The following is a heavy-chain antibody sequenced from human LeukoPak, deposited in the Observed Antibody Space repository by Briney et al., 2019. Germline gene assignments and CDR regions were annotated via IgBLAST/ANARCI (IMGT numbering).Heavy chain of an antibody. CDR3: ARDPYDSRSSSLGYDS. CDR1: GFTFSDHY. J-gene: IGHJ4*02. V-gene: IGHV3-72*01. Sequence: GGSLRLSCAASGFTFSDHYMDWVRQAPGKGLEWVGRVRNKDSSYTTQYAASVKGRFTISRDDSKNSLYLQMNSLKTEDTAMYYCARDPYDSRSSSLGYDSWGQGTLVTVSS. D-gene: IGHD3-22*01. CDR2: VRNKDSSYTT.